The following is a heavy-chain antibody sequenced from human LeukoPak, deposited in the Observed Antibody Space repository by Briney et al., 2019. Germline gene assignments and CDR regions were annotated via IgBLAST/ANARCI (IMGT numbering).Heavy chain of an antibody. CDR1: GFTVSSNY. Sequence: GGSLRLSCAASGFTVSSNYMSWVRQAPGKGLEWVSVIYSGGSTYYADSVKGRFTISRDNSKNTLYLQMNSLRAEDKAVYYCARETLWFGSNWFDPWGQGTLVTVSS. J-gene: IGHJ5*02. V-gene: IGHV3-53*01. CDR2: IYSGGST. CDR3: ARETLWFGSNWFDP. D-gene: IGHD3-10*01.